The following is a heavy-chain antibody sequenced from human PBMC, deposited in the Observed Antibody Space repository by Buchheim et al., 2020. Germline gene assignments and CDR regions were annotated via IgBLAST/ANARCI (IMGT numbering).Heavy chain of an antibody. V-gene: IGHV4-61*01. CDR1: GGSVSSGSYY. D-gene: IGHD5-18*01. CDR3: ARVFGGGYSYGYGPKTYYFDY. J-gene: IGHJ4*02. CDR2: IYYSGST. Sequence: QVQLQESGPGLVKPSETLSLTCTVSGGSVSSGSYYWSWIRQPPGKGLEWIGYIYYSGSTNYNPSLKSRVTISVDTSKNQFSLKLSSVTAADTAVYYCARVFGGGYSYGYGPKTYYFDYWGQGTL.